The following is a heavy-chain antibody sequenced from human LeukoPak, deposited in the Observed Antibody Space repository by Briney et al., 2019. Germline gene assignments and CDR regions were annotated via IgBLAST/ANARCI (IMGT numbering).Heavy chain of an antibody. CDR2: IYYTGNI. CDR3: ARFAGRDGSFP. D-gene: IGHD6-13*01. CDR1: GDSITSSY. V-gene: IGHV4-59*01. Sequence: SDSLSLTCTVSGDSITSSYWSWVRQPPGKGLEWIGYIYYTGNINYHPSLMSRVTISLDTSKNQFSLKLTSVTATDTAVYYCARFAGRDGSFPWGQGTLVTVSS. J-gene: IGHJ5*02.